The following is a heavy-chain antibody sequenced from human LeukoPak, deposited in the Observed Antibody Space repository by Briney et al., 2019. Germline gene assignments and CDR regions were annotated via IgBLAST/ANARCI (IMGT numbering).Heavy chain of an antibody. CDR1: GFTFSDYY. CDR2: ISSSGSTI. CDR3: ARESIDPYYYDSSGSVDY. V-gene: IGHV3-11*01. D-gene: IGHD3-22*01. Sequence: GGSLRLSCAASGFTFSDYYMSWIRQAPGKGLEWVSYISSSGSTIYYADSVKGRFTISREKAKNSLYLQMNSLRAEDTAVYYCARESIDPYYYDSSGSVDYWGQGTLVTVSS. J-gene: IGHJ4*02.